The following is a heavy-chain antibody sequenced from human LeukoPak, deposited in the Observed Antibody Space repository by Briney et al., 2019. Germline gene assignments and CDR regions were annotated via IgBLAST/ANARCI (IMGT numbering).Heavy chain of an antibody. CDR1: GYTFPTYG. CDR2: ISAYNGNT. D-gene: IGHD1-1*01. Sequence: ASVKVSCKTSGYTFPTYGITWVRQAPGQGLEWMGWISAYNGNTNLAQNLPGRVTLTTDRSTTTAYMELTSLTSDDTAIYYCAREACAHCTIDYWGQGTLVTVSS. V-gene: IGHV1-18*01. CDR3: AREACAHCTIDY. J-gene: IGHJ4*02.